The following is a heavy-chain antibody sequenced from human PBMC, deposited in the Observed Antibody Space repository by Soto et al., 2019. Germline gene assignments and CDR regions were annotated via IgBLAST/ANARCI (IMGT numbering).Heavy chain of an antibody. J-gene: IGHJ3*02. CDR1: GGSISSGGYY. D-gene: IGHD2-15*01. CDR3: ALYCSGGSCYSENAFDI. CDR2: IYYSGST. V-gene: IGHV4-31*03. Sequence: SETLSLTCTVSGGSISSGGYYWSWIRQHPGKGLEWIGYIYYSGSTYYNPSLKSRVTISVDTSKNQFSLKLSSVTAADTAVYYCALYCSGGSCYSENAFDIWGQGTMVTVSS.